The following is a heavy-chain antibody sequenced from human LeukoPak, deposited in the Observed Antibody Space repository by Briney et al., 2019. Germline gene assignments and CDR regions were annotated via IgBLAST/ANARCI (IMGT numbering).Heavy chain of an antibody. CDR2: ISGSGGST. CDR1: GFTFSSYA. V-gene: IGHV3-23*01. CDR3: AKDYVLLWFGELNWFDP. Sequence: GGSLRLSCAASGFTFSSYAMSWVRQAPGKGLGWVSAISGSGGSTYYADSVKGRFTISRDNSKNTLYLQMNSLRAEDTAVYYCAKDYVLLWFGELNWFDPWGQGTLVTVSS. D-gene: IGHD3-10*01. J-gene: IGHJ5*02.